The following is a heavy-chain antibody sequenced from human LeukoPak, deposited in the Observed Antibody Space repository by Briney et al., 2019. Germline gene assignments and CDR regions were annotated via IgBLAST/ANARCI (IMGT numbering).Heavy chain of an antibody. J-gene: IGHJ3*02. CDR3: ARVRPGGLDALDI. Sequence: GSLRLSCAASGFTFSSYSMNWVRQAPGKGLEWVSSISSSSSYIYYADSVKGRFTISRDNAKNSLYLQMNSLRAEDTAVYYCARVRPGGLDALDIWGQGTMVTVSS. CDR2: ISSSSSYI. V-gene: IGHV3-21*01. CDR1: GFTFSSYS. D-gene: IGHD4-23*01.